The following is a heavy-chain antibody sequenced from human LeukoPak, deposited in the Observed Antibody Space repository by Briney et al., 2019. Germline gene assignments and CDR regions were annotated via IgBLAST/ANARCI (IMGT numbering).Heavy chain of an antibody. J-gene: IGHJ4*02. CDR1: GGSVSSSTSY. CDR3: ARQTDPDSSSSHFDF. Sequence: SETLSLTCTVSGGSVSSSTSYWAWIRQPPGKGLEHIGSFYYGVSPYYSLSLKSRVTISVDTSNNQFSLNLRSVTAADTAVYYCARQTDPDSSSSHFDFWGQGTLVTVSS. CDR2: FYYGVSP. D-gene: IGHD6-6*01. V-gene: IGHV4-39*01.